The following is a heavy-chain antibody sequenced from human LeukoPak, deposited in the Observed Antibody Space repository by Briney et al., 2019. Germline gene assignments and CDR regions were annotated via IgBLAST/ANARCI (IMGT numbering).Heavy chain of an antibody. D-gene: IGHD5-12*01. CDR3: ARDRDRDGYNHYYYYGMDV. J-gene: IGHJ6*02. CDR1: GFTVSSNY. V-gene: IGHV3-66*01. Sequence: PGGSLRLSCAASGFTVSSNYMSWVRQAPGKGLEWVSVIYSGGSTNYADSVKGRFTISRDNSKNTLYPQMNSLRVEDTAVYFCARDRDRDGYNHYYYYGMDVWGQGTTVTVSS. CDR2: IYSGGST.